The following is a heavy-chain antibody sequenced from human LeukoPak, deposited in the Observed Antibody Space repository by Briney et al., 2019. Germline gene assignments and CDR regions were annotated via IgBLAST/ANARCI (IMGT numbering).Heavy chain of an antibody. CDR2: IRYDGSNK. Sequence: GGSLRLSCAASGFTFSSYGMHWVRQAPGKGLEWVAFIRYDGSNKYYADSVKGRFTISKDNAKNSLYLQMNSLRTEDTAVCYCTRRFDYWGQGTLVTVSS. V-gene: IGHV3-30*02. J-gene: IGHJ4*02. CDR1: GFTFSSYG. CDR3: TRRFDY.